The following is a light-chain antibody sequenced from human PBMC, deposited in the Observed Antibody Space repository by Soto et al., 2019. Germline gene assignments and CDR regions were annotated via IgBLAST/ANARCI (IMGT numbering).Light chain of an antibody. V-gene: IGKV1-39*01. CDR2: FAS. CDR1: ETIATY. CDR3: QQDYNFPRT. Sequence: DIQMTQSPSSLSASVGDRVTITCRASETIATYLNWYQQKPGKAPRLLIYFASSLQSRVPVRFSGSRSGTEFTLTISSLQREDFATYFCQQDYNFPRTFGLGTKLEIK. J-gene: IGKJ1*01.